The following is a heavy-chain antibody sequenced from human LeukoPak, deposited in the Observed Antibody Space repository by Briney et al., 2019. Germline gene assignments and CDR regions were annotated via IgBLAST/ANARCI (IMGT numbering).Heavy chain of an antibody. CDR1: GYTFSSYA. D-gene: IGHD3-22*01. J-gene: IGHJ4*02. CDR2: INTNTGNP. V-gene: IGHV7-4-1*02. CDR3: ARTYYYDSSGYGDYFDY. Sequence: ASVKVSCKASGYTFSSYAMNWVRQAPGQELEWMGWINTNTGNPTYAQGFTGRFVFSLDTSINTAYLQVNSLKAEDTAVYYCARTYYYDSSGYGDYFDYWGQGTLVTVSS.